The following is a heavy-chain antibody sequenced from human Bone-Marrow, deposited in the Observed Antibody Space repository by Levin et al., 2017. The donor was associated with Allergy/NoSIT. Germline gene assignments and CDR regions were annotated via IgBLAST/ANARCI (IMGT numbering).Heavy chain of an antibody. D-gene: IGHD1-26*01. CDR1: GFTFSSYA. J-gene: IGHJ4*02. CDR2: ISGSGGST. Sequence: GGSLRLSCAASGFTFSSYAMSWVRQAPGKGLEWVSAISGSGGSTYYADSVKGRFTISRDNSKNTLYLQMNSLRAEDTAVYYCARLGRSGSKGSPRAFDYWGQGTLVTVSS. V-gene: IGHV3-23*01. CDR3: ARLGRSGSKGSPRAFDY.